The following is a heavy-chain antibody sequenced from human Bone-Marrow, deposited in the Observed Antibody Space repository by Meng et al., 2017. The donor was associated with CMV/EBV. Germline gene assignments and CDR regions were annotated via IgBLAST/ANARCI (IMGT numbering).Heavy chain of an antibody. V-gene: IGHV3-48*03. CDR1: GFTFSTYE. CDR2: ISSSGYTI. Sequence: GESLKISCAASGFTFSTYEINWVRQAPGKGLDWVSYISSSGYTIYYSDSVKGRFTVSRDNARNSLFLQMNSLRAEDTAVYYCARDWFDPNTSPRDYWGQGTLVTVSS. J-gene: IGHJ4*02. D-gene: IGHD2-2*01. CDR3: ARDWFDPNTSPRDY.